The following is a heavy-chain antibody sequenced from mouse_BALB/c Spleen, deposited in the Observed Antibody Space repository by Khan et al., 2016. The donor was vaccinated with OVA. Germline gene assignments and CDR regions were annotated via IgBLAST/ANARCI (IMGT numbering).Heavy chain of an antibody. V-gene: IGHV2-6-7*01. Sequence: QVQLKESGPGLVAPSQSLSITCTVSGFSLTGYGVNWVRQPPGKGLEWLGMIWGDGSTDYNSALKSRLSISKDNSKSQVFLKMNSLQTDDTAMYYCARAYYGNYREAMDYWSQGTSVTVSS. D-gene: IGHD2-10*01. CDR1: GFSLTGYG. J-gene: IGHJ4*01. CDR3: ARAYYGNYREAMDY. CDR2: IWGDGST.